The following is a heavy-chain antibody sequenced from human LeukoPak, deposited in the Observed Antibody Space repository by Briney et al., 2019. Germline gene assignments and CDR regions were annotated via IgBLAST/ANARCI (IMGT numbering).Heavy chain of an antibody. Sequence: SETLSLTCTVSGGSISSSSHYWGWIRQPPGKGLEWIGSVYYSGSTNYNPSLKSRVTISVDTSKNQFSLKLSSVTAADTAVYYCARGEVRGYSYGYGPVGYWGQGTLVTVSS. D-gene: IGHD5-18*01. V-gene: IGHV4-39*07. CDR3: ARGEVRGYSYGYGPVGY. J-gene: IGHJ4*02. CDR1: GGSISSSSHY. CDR2: VYYSGST.